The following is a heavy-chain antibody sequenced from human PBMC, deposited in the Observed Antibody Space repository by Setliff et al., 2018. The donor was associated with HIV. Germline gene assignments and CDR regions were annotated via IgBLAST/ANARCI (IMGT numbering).Heavy chain of an antibody. CDR3: ARDLGSAYSYAQGRFDP. D-gene: IGHD5-18*01. CDR2: IYHSGST. CDR1: GGSISSSNW. J-gene: IGHJ5*02. V-gene: IGHV4-4*02. Sequence: PSETLSLTCAVSGGSISSSNWWSWVRQPPGKGLEWIGEIYHSGSTNYNPSLKSRVTMSVDTSKNKFSLKLSSVTAADTAVYYCARDLGSAYSYAQGRFDPWGQGTLVTVSS.